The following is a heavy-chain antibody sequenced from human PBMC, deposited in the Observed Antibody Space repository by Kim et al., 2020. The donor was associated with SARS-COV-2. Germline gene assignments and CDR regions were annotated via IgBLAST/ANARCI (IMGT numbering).Heavy chain of an antibody. CDR2: IQEDGSRT. V-gene: IGHV3-7*01. CDR1: GFSFNTYW. Sequence: GGSLRLSCAASGFSFNTYWMSWLRQAPGKGLEWLGNIQEDGSRTSYVDSVKGRFTFSRDNSQNSLYLHMGGLRVEDTDVYYCARGAGAVDYWGQGT. J-gene: IGHJ4*02. D-gene: IGHD6-13*01. CDR3: ARGAGAVDY.